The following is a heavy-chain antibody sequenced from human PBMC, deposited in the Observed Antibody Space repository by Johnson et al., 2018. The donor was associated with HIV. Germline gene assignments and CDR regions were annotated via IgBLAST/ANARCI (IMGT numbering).Heavy chain of an antibody. J-gene: IGHJ3*02. CDR1: GFTFSSYW. D-gene: IGHD3-22*01. V-gene: IGHV3-7*01. CDR3: ARDSRISLIVVVSRGGFDI. Sequence: VQLVESGGGLVQPGGSLRLSCAASGFTFSSYWMSLVRQAPGKGLEWVANIKQDGSEKYYVDSVKGRFTISRDNAKNSLYLQMNSLRAEDTAVYYCARDSRISLIVVVSRGGFDIWGQGTMVTVSS. CDR2: IKQDGSEK.